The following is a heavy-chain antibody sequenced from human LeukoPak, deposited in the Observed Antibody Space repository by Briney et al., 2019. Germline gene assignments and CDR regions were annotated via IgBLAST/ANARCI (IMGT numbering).Heavy chain of an antibody. CDR3: VRLAYCGGDCYSRWFDP. J-gene: IGHJ5*02. Sequence: GESLKISCKGSGYSFTSYWIGWARQMPGKGLDWMGIIYPGDSDTRYSPSFQGQVTISADKSIRTAYLHWRSLKASDTAMYYCVRLAYCGGDCYSRWFDPWGQGTLVTVSS. D-gene: IGHD2-21*02. CDR2: IYPGDSDT. CDR1: GYSFTSYW. V-gene: IGHV5-51*01.